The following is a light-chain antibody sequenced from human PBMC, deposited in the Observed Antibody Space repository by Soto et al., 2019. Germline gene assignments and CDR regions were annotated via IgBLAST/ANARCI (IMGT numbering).Light chain of an antibody. Sequence: DIQMTQSPSSVSASVGDRVTITCRASQSINSWLAWYQQKPGTVPRLLIYAASSLQSGVPSRFSGSGAGTEFTLTISSLQPEEFGTYYCQQGDSFPITFGQGTRLEIK. CDR2: AAS. J-gene: IGKJ5*01. CDR3: QQGDSFPIT. CDR1: QSINSW. V-gene: IGKV1-12*01.